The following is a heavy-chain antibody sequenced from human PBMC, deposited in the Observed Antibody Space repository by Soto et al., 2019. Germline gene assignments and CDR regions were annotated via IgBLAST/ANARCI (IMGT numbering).Heavy chain of an antibody. V-gene: IGHV3-23*01. Sequence: EVQLLESGGGLVQPGGSLRLSCAASGFTFSSYAMSWVRQAPGKGLEWVPAISGSGGSTYYADSVKGRFTISRDNSKNTLYLQMNSLRAEDTAVYYCAKDRSGWYDAFDIWGQGTMVTVSS. CDR1: GFTFSSYA. D-gene: IGHD6-19*01. J-gene: IGHJ3*02. CDR3: AKDRSGWYDAFDI. CDR2: ISGSGGST.